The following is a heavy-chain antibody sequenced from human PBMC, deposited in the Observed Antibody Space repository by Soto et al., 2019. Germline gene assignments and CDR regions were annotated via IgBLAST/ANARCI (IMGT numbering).Heavy chain of an antibody. CDR2: INPNSGGT. Sequence: ASGKVSCKASGYTFTGYYMHWVRQAPGQGLEWMGWINPNSGGTNYAQKFQGWVTMTRDTSISTAYMELSRLRSDDTAVYYCARGFQLGSDAFYIWGQGTMVTVSS. D-gene: IGHD1-26*01. J-gene: IGHJ3*02. CDR3: ARGFQLGSDAFYI. V-gene: IGHV1-2*04. CDR1: GYTFTGYY.